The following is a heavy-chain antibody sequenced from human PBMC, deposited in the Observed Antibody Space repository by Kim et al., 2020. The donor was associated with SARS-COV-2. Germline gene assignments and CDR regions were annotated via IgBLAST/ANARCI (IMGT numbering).Heavy chain of an antibody. D-gene: IGHD2-15*01. V-gene: IGHV5-51*01. J-gene: IGHJ4*02. CDR3: ARGGIYCSGGTCYSAVRY. CDR1: GYNFPNYW. Sequence: GESLKISCKGSGYNFPNYWIGWVRQMPGKGLEWMGVIYPGDSDTKYSPSFQGQVTISADRSITTAYLQWSGLKASDTAMYYCARGGIYCSGGTCYSAVRYWGQGTLVTVSS. CDR2: IYPGDSDT.